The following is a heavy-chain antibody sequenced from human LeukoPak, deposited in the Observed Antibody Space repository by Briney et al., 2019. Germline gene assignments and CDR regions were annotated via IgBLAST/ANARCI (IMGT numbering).Heavy chain of an antibody. J-gene: IGHJ6*03. V-gene: IGHV4-34*01. D-gene: IGHD1-26*01. Sequence: PSETLSLTCAVYGGTFRGYDWSWIRQPPGQGLEWIGEINHSGTTNYNSSLTSRVTVSLHTSKNKISLTLSSVTAADKAVYYCARRYSGSHGLYSHHSMDVWGKGTTVTISS. CDR3: ARRYSGSHGLYSHHSMDV. CDR1: GGTFRGYD. CDR2: INHSGTT.